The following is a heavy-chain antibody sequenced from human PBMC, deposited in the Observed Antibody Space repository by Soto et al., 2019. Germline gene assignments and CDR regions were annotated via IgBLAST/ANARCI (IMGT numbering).Heavy chain of an antibody. V-gene: IGHV2-5*02. Sequence: QITLKESGPTLVKPTQPLTLTCTFSGFSLSTSGVGVGWIRQPPGKALEWLALIYWDDDKRYSPSLKSRLTITKDTSKNQVVLTMTNMDPVDTATYYCAHHIRFLEWSQFDPWGQGTLVTVSS. CDR1: GFSLSTSGVG. J-gene: IGHJ5*02. CDR3: AHHIRFLEWSQFDP. CDR2: IYWDDDK. D-gene: IGHD3-3*01.